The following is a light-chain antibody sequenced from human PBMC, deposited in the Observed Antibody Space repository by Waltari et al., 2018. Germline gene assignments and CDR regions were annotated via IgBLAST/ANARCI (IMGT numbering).Light chain of an antibody. CDR3: SSYTADTTRV. V-gene: IGLV2-14*03. Sequence: QSPLTQPASVSGPPGQSIPISSSGTSSDLGRYKYVSWFQQLPGKAPKLMIYDVNNRPSGVSTRFSGSKSGNTASLTISGLQAEDEADYYCSSYTADTTRVFGGGTKLTVL. CDR2: DVN. CDR1: SSDLGRYKY. J-gene: IGLJ3*02.